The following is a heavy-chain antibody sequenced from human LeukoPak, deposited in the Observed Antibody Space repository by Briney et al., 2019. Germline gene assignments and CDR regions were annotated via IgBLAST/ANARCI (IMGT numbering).Heavy chain of an antibody. CDR1: GDSFSSGNW. J-gene: IGHJ6*02. CDR3: AREPSDIVLDV. CDR2: IYHSGST. V-gene: IGHV4-4*02. Sequence: PSETLSLTCAVSGDSFSSGNWWSWVRQPPGKGLEWIGEIYHSGSTNYNPSLKSRVTISVDKSKNQFSLRLSSVTAADTAVYYCAREPSDIVLDVWGQGTTVTVSS. D-gene: IGHD2-15*01.